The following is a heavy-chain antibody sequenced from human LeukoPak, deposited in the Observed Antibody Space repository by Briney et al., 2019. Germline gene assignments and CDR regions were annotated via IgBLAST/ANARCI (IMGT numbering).Heavy chain of an antibody. V-gene: IGHV1-2*02. D-gene: IGHD3-3*01. Sequence: ASVKVSCKASGYTFTGYYMHWVRQAPGQGLEWMGWINPNSGGTSYAQNFQGSVTMTRDTSISTVYMELSGLTSDDTAVYYCAREEGVAIDYWGQGTLVTVSS. CDR3: AREEGVAIDY. CDR2: INPNSGGT. J-gene: IGHJ4*02. CDR1: GYTFTGYY.